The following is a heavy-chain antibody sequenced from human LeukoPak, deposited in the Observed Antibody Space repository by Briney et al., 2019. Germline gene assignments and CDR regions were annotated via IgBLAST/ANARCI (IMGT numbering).Heavy chain of an antibody. J-gene: IGHJ6*02. CDR1: GFTFSSYG. CDR2: ISYDGSNK. V-gene: IGHV3-30*18. D-gene: IGHD6-13*01. CDR3: AKDQQIGYSSSWASYGMDV. Sequence: GGSLRLSCAASGFTFSSYGMHWVRQAPGKGLEWVAVISYDGSNKYYADSVKGRFTISRDNSKNTLYLQMNSLRAEDTAVYYCAKDQQIGYSSSWASYGMDVWGQGTTVTVSS.